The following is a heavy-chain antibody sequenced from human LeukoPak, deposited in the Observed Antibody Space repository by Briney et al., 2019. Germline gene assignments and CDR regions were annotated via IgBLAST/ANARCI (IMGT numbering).Heavy chain of an antibody. CDR2: ISGSGGST. D-gene: IGHD3-22*01. Sequence: GGSLRLSCAASGFTFSSYSMNWVRQAPGKGLEWVSAISGSGGSTYYADSVKGRFTISRDNSKNTLYLQMNSLRAEDTAVYYCAKDAYYYDSSGYYFANYFDYWGQGTLVTVSS. CDR1: GFTFSSYS. J-gene: IGHJ4*02. V-gene: IGHV3-23*01. CDR3: AKDAYYYDSSGYYFANYFDY.